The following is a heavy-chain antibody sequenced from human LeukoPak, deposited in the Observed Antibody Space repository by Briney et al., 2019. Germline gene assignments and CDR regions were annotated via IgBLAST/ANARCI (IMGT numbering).Heavy chain of an antibody. CDR2: ISGSGGST. Sequence: GGSLRLSCAASGFTFSNSALSWVRQAPGKGLEWVSDISGSGGSTCYADSLKGRFTISRDNAMNSLYLQMNSLRAEDTAVYYCARSGVTTVTTLDYWGQGTLVTVSS. J-gene: IGHJ4*02. V-gene: IGHV3-23*01. D-gene: IGHD4-17*01. CDR1: GFTFSNSA. CDR3: ARSGVTTVTTLDY.